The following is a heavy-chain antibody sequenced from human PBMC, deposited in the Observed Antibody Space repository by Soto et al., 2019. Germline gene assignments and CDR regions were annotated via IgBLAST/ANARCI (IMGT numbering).Heavy chain of an antibody. Sequence: QVQLLQSGAEVKKPGASVKVSCKASGYTFVNYEINWVRHATGQGLEWLGWMNPHSGDTFYAQNFQGRVTMTRNTSITAAYMELNSLKSEDTAVYYCARQQEIDYWGQGTLVTVSS. CDR3: ARQQEIDY. CDR2: MNPHSGDT. CDR1: GYTFVNYE. V-gene: IGHV1-8*01. J-gene: IGHJ4*02.